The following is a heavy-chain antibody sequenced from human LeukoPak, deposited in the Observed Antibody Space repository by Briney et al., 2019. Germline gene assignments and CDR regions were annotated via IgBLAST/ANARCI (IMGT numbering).Heavy chain of an antibody. Sequence: GGSLRLSCSASGFAFSTYAMHWVRQAPGKRLEYVSDISSNGGSTYYADSVKGRFTISRDNSKNTLYLQMSSLRAEDTAVYYCVKMGCGATRCYGNCWGQGTLVTVST. D-gene: IGHD2-2*01. J-gene: IGHJ4*02. CDR3: VKMGCGATRCYGNC. V-gene: IGHV3-64D*06. CDR1: GFAFSTYA. CDR2: ISSNGGST.